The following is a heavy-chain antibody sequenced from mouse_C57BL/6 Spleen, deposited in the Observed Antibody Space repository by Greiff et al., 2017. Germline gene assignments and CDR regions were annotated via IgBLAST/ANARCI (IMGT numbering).Heavy chain of an antibody. V-gene: IGHV1-62-2*01. CDR2: FYPGSGSM. Sequence: QVQLQQPGAELVKPGASVKLSCKASGYTFTEYTIHWVKQRSGQGLEWIGRFYPGSGSMKYNEKFKDKATLTVDKSSSTVYMELSSVTSEDSAVYFCERHEMDYYGGIYLDYWGQGTTLTVSS. D-gene: IGHD1-1*01. CDR3: ERHEMDYYGGIYLDY. J-gene: IGHJ2*01. CDR1: GYTFTEYT.